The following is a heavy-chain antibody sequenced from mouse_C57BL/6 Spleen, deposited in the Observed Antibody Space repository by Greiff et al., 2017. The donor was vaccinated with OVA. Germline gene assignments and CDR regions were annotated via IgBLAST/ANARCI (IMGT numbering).Heavy chain of an antibody. CDR1: GFTFSDAW. D-gene: IGHD1-1*01. J-gene: IGHJ3*01. CDR2: IRNKANNHAT. Sequence: EVQRVESGGGLVQPGGSMKLSCAASGFTFSDAWMDWVRQSPEKGLEWVAEIRNKANNHATYYAESVKGRFTISRDASKSSVYLQMNSLRAEDTGIYYCTRTYYYGSSWFAYWGQGTLVTVSA. V-gene: IGHV6-6*01. CDR3: TRTYYYGSSWFAY.